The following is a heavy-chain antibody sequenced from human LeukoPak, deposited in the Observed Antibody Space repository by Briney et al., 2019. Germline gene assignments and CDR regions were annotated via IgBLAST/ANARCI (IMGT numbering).Heavy chain of an antibody. D-gene: IGHD2-2*01. CDR2: ISGSGGST. J-gene: IGHJ4*02. CDR3: ANSIVVVPAASGY. V-gene: IGHV3-23*01. Sequence: GGSLRLSCAAFGFTFSSYAMSWVRQAPGKGLEWVSAISGSGGSTYYADSVKGRFAISRDNSKNTLYLQMNSLRAEDTAVYYCANSIVVVPAASGYWGQGTLVTVSS. CDR1: GFTFSSYA.